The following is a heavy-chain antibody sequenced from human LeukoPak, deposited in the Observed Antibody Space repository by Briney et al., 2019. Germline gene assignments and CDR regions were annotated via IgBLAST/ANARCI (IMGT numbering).Heavy chain of an antibody. J-gene: IGHJ5*02. D-gene: IGHD5-18*01. CDR2: IYDSGST. CDR1: GGSIRSSYYY. Sequence: PSETLSLTCTVSGGSIRSSYYYWGWIRQPPGKGLEWIGSIYDSGSTYYNPSLKSRVTISVDTSKNQFSLKLSSVTAADTAVYYCARGTQLWLPTNWFDPWGQGTLVTVSS. CDR3: ARGTQLWLPTNWFDP. V-gene: IGHV4-39*07.